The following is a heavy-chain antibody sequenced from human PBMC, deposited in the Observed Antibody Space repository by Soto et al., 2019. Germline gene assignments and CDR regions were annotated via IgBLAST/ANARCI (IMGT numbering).Heavy chain of an antibody. Sequence: PSETLSLTCAVYGGSFSGYYWSWIRQPPGKGLEWIGEINHSGSTNYNPSLKSRVTISVDTSKNQFSLKLSSVTAADTAVYYCARSAAGTSGYWGQGTLVTVSS. CDR2: INHSGST. CDR3: ARSAAGTSGY. J-gene: IGHJ4*02. D-gene: IGHD6-13*01. V-gene: IGHV4-34*01. CDR1: GGSFSGYY.